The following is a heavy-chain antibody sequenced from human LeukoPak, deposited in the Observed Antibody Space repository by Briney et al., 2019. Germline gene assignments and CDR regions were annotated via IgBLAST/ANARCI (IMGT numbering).Heavy chain of an antibody. CDR2: NYHSGNT. CDR3: SGLPEFWCGYGPDY. Sequence: SETLSLTXAVSGYSISSGYYWGWVRRPPGKGLGWIGRNYHSGNTDYNPSVKSPVTIAAATSKNQFSLKLSSVTAAYTAVYYCSGLPEFWCGYGPDYWGQGTLVTVS. CDR1: GYSISSGYY. V-gene: IGHV4-38-2*01. J-gene: IGHJ4*02. D-gene: IGHD3-3*01.